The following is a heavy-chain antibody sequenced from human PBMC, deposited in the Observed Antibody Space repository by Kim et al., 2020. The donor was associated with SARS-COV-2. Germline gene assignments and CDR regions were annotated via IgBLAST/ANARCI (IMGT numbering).Heavy chain of an antibody. CDR3: ARVAPPVGYYGSGSYGGSLDY. D-gene: IGHD3-10*01. Sequence: GGSLRLSCAASGFTVSSNYMSWVRQAPGKGLEWVSVIYSGGSTYYADSVKGRFTISRDNSKNTLYLQMNSLRAEDTAVYYCARVAPPVGYYGSGSYGGSLDYWGQGTLVTVSS. CDR2: IYSGGST. J-gene: IGHJ4*02. CDR1: GFTVSSNY. V-gene: IGHV3-53*01.